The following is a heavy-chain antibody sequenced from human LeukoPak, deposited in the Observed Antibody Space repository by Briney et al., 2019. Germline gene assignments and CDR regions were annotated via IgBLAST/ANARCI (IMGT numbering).Heavy chain of an antibody. Sequence: GGSLRLSCAASGFTFSNYAMTWVRQAPGKGLEWVSTFAASGGTTYYADSVKGRFTISRDNSKNTLYLLMASPRAEDTAVYYCAKGRQWLDFDYWGQGTQVTVSS. J-gene: IGHJ4*02. CDR2: FAASGGTT. V-gene: IGHV3-23*01. CDR3: AKGRQWLDFDY. CDR1: GFTFSNYA. D-gene: IGHD6-19*01.